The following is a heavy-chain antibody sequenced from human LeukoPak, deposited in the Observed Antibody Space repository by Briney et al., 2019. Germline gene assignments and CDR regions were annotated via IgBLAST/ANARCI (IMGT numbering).Heavy chain of an antibody. J-gene: IGHJ4*02. CDR3: ARQRRYCSGDNCYQRTFDY. CDR1: GFTFSSYS. V-gene: IGHV3-7*01. CDR2: IKQDGSEK. Sequence: GGSLRLSCAASGFTFSSYSMNWVRQAPGEGLEWVANIKQDGSEKYCVDSVKGRFTISRDNAKNSLYLQMNSLRAEDTAVYYCARQRRYCSGDNCYQRTFDYWGQGTLVTVSS. D-gene: IGHD2-15*01.